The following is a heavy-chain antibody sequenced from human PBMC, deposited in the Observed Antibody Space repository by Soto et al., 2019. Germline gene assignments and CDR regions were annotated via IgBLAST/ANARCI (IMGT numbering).Heavy chain of an antibody. J-gene: IGHJ3*02. CDR3: AKDYGSGSYVGSAFDI. Sequence: GGSLRLSCAASGFTFSSYAMSWVRQAPGKGLEWVSAISGSGGSTYYADSVKGRFTISRDNSKNTLYLQMNSLRAEDTAVYYCAKDYGSGSYVGSAFDIWGQGTMVTVSS. D-gene: IGHD3-10*01. CDR2: ISGSGGST. CDR1: GFTFSSYA. V-gene: IGHV3-23*01.